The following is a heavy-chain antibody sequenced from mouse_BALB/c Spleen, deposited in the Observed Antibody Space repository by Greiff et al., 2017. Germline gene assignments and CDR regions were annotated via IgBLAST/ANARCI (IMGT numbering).Heavy chain of an antibody. CDR3: ARDGSTADAY. D-gene: IGHD5-1*01. V-gene: IGHV3-6*02. J-gene: IGHJ3*01. CDR1: GYSFTSGYY. CDR2: ISYDGSN. Sequence: VQLKESGPGLVKPSQSLSLTCSATGYSFTSGYYWNWIRQPPGNQLEWMGYISYDGSNNSNPSLKNRISITRDTSKNQFFLKLNSVTTEDTATYYCARDGSTADAYWGQGTLVTVSA.